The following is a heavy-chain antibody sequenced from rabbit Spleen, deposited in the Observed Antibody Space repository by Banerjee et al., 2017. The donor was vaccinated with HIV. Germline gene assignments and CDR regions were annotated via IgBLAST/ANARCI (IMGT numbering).Heavy chain of an antibody. CDR2: IDTGSGST. CDR1: GIDFSGDSY. D-gene: IGHD6-1*01. CDR3: ARLYTYGYAAFAYATLDYFNL. J-gene: IGHJ4*01. V-gene: IGHV1S40*01. Sequence: QSLEESGGDLVKPGGTLTLTCKASGIDFSGDSYMCWVRQAPGKGLEWIACIDTGSGSTYYASWAKGRFTISKTSSTTVTLQMTSLTAADTATYFCARLYTYGYAAFAYATLDYFNLWGPGTLVTVS.